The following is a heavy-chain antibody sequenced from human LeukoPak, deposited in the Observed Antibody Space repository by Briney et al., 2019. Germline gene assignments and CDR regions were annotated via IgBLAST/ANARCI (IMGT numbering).Heavy chain of an antibody. Sequence: SETLSLTCAVYGGSFSGYYWSWIRQPPGKGLEWIGEINHSGSTNYNPSLKSRVTISVDTSKNQFSLKLSSVTAADTAVYYCARRGWYFFDYWGQGTLVTVSS. V-gene: IGHV4-34*01. CDR1: GGSFSGYY. CDR3: ARRGWYFFDY. D-gene: IGHD6-19*01. J-gene: IGHJ4*02. CDR2: INHSGST.